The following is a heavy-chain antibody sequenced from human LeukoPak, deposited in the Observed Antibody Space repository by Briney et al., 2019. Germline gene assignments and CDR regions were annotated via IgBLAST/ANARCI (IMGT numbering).Heavy chain of an antibody. V-gene: IGHV4-28*03. J-gene: IGHJ5*02. CDR1: GYSISSSNW. CDR2: IYYSGST. CDR3: ARVTYTNAWT. Sequence: PSETLSLTCAVSGYSISSSNWWGWIRQPPGKGLEWIGYIYYSGSTYYNPSLKSRVTMSVDTSKNQFSLKLSSVTAADTAVYYCARVTYTNAWTWGQGTLVTVSS. D-gene: IGHD6-19*01.